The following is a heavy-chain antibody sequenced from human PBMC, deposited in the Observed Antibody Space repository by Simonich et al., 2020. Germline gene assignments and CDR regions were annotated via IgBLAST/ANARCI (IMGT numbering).Heavy chain of an antibody. V-gene: IGHV1-8*01. CDR3: AMEYFQH. CDR1: GYTFTSYD. Sequence: QVQLVQSGAEVKKPGASVKVSCKASGYTFTSYDINWVRQASGQGLEWMGWRNTNSGNTGYAQKFQGRVTMTRNTSISTAYMELSRLRSDDTAVYYCAMEYFQHWGQGTLVTVSS. CDR2: RNTNSGNT. J-gene: IGHJ1*01.